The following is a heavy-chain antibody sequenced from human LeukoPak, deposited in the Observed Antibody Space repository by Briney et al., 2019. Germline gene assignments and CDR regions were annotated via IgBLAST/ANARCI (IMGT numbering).Heavy chain of an antibody. CDR1: GFTFSSYW. CDR3: AKGYYYDSSGYHEPFDY. CDR2: INRDGSNI. V-gene: IGHV3-74*01. D-gene: IGHD3-22*01. Sequence: PGGSLRLSCAASGFTFSSYWMHWVRQAPGKGLVWVSRINRDGSNINYADSVKGRFTISRDNAKNSLYLQMNSLRAEDMALYYCAKGYYYDSSGYHEPFDYWGQGTLVTVSS. J-gene: IGHJ4*02.